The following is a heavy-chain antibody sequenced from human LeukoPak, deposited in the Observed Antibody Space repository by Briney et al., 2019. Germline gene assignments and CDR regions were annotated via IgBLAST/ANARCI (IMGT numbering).Heavy chain of an antibody. Sequence: ASVKVSCKASGYTFTSYAMNWVRQAPGQGLEWMGWINTNTGNPTYAQGFTGRFVFSLDTSVSTAYLQISSLKAEDTAVYYCARGPYDYVWGSYRPDYWGQGTLVTVSS. D-gene: IGHD3-16*02. CDR3: ARGPYDYVWGSYRPDY. V-gene: IGHV7-4-1*02. CDR1: GYTFTSYA. CDR2: INTNTGNP. J-gene: IGHJ4*02.